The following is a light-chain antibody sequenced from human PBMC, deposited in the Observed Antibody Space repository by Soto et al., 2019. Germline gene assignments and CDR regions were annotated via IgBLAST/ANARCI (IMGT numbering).Light chain of an antibody. CDR1: QSVSSN. CDR2: DAS. Sequence: EIVMTQYTDTLSVSPGERPTLSCRASQSVSSNLAWYHQKPGQAPRLLIYDASTRATVIPARFSGSGSGTEFTLTISSLQSEDFAVYYCQQYNDWPPITFGQGTLLEI. V-gene: IGKV3-15*01. J-gene: IGKJ5*01. CDR3: QQYNDWPPIT.